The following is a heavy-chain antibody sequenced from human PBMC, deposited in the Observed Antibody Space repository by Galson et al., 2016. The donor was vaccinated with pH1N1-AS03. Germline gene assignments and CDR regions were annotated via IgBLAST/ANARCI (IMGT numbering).Heavy chain of an antibody. D-gene: IGHD4-23*01. V-gene: IGHV3-48*01. CDR2: ISSRSSGK. CDR1: GFTFSAYS. Sequence: SLRLSCAASGFTFSAYSMNWFRQAPGKGLEWVSHISSRSSGKYYADSVTGRFTVSRDDAENSLYLQMNSLRVEDTAVYFCARDLRAVADPYWGQGTLATVSS. CDR3: ARDLRAVADPY. J-gene: IGHJ4*02.